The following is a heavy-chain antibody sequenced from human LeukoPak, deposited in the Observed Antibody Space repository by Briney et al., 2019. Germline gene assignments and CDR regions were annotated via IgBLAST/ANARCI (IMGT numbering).Heavy chain of an antibody. D-gene: IGHD6-19*01. CDR2: VSTDGDT. CDR1: GFTFSRYA. V-gene: IGHV3-23*01. CDR3: ARSRSGSVAGTSAY. Sequence: GALRLSCAAYGFTFSRYAMSWVRQAPGKGLEWVSSVSTDGDTYYTDSVKGRFTISRDVSRNTLFLQMISLRAEDTALYYCARSRSGSVAGTSAYWGQGTLVIVSS. J-gene: IGHJ4*02.